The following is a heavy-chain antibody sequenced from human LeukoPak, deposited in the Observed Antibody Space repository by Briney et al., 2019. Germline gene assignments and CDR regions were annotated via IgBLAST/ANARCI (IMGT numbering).Heavy chain of an antibody. Sequence: GGSLRLSCAPSGFTFSSHWMSWVRQAPGKGLEWVANINQDGSEKYYVDSVKGRFTISRDNAKNSQYLQMSSLRAEDTAVYYCARAVYGYFDFWGQGRLLTVS. V-gene: IGHV3-7*04. CDR3: ARAVYGYFDF. CDR2: INQDGSEK. D-gene: IGHD5-18*01. J-gene: IGHJ4*02. CDR1: GFTFSSHW.